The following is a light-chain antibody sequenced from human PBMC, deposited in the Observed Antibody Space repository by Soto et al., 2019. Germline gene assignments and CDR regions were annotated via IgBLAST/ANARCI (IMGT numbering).Light chain of an antibody. CDR1: QSIGSW. CDR3: QQYNDSPFT. J-gene: IGKJ3*01. CDR2: DVS. V-gene: IGKV1-5*01. Sequence: DIQMTQSPSTLSASVEDRVTITCRASQSIGSWLAWYLQKPGKAPKLLIYDVSGLQSGVPSRFSGSGSGTEFTLTISSLQPDDFETYYCQQYNDSPFTFGPVTKVDIK.